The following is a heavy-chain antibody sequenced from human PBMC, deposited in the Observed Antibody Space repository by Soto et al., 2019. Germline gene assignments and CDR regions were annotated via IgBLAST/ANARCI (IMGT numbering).Heavy chain of an antibody. D-gene: IGHD6-6*01. CDR2: INHSGST. J-gene: IGHJ5*02. V-gene: IGHV4-34*01. CDR1: GGSFSGYY. Sequence: SETLSLTCAVYGGSFSGYYWSWIRQPPGKGLEWIGEINHSGSTNYNPSLKSRVTISVDTSKNQFSLKLSSVTAADTAVYYCARGKRPVNNWFDPWGQGTLVTVSS. CDR3: ARGKRPVNNWFDP.